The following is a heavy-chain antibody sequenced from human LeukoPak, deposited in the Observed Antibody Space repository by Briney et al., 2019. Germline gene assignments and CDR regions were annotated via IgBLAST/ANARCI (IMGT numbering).Heavy chain of an antibody. CDR1: GFAFGSEA. CDR2: ISPGGGTT. J-gene: IGHJ4*02. V-gene: IGHV3-23*01. CDR3: AKSRSGSANRALQIFDN. Sequence: GGSLRLSCAVSGFAFGSEAMSWVRQSPARGLEWVASISPGGGTTYYADYVKGRFTISRDNSKNSLFVQMNSLRAEDTAVYFCAKSRSGSANRALQIFDNWGQGTLVTVSS. D-gene: IGHD2-15*01.